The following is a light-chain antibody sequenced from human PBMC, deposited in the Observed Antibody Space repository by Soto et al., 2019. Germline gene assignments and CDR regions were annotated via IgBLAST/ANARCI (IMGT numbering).Light chain of an antibody. J-gene: IGLJ1*01. CDR1: SSNIGAGYD. CDR3: RYYDSSLSALYV. Sequence: QSALTQPPSVSGAPGQRVTISCTGSSSNIGAGYDVHWYQQLPGTAPKLLIYGNSNRPSGVPDRFSGSKSGTSASLAITGLQAEDEPDYYCRYYDSSLSALYVFGTGTKVTVL. CDR2: GNS. V-gene: IGLV1-40*01.